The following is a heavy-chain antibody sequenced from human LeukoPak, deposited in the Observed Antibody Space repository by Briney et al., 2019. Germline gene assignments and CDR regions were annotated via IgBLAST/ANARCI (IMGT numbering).Heavy chain of an antibody. CDR2: IYYSGST. CDR1: GGYIRSYY. CDR3: DRGTYYFDY. Sequence: SETLSLTCTVSGGYIRSYYWSWIRQPPGKGLEWIGYIYYSGSTNYNPSLKSRVTMSVDTSKNQFSLKLSSVTAADTAVYYCDRGTYYFDYWGQGTLVTVSS. V-gene: IGHV4-59*08. J-gene: IGHJ4*02. D-gene: IGHD3-10*01.